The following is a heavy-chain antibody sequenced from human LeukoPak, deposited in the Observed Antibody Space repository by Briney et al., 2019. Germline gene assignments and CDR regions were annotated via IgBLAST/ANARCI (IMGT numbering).Heavy chain of an antibody. Sequence: GGSLRLSCAASGFTFSSYGMSWVRQAPGKGLEWVSAISGSGGSTYYADSVEGRFTISRDNSKNTLYLQMNSLRAEDTAVYYCAKGSDSSGYDYWGQGTLVTVSS. J-gene: IGHJ4*02. CDR3: AKGSDSSGYDY. D-gene: IGHD3-22*01. CDR1: GFTFSSYG. V-gene: IGHV3-23*01. CDR2: ISGSGGST.